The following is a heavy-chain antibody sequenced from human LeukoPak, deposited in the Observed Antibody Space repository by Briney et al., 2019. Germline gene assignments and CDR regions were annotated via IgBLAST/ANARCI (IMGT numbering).Heavy chain of an antibody. CDR3: ARALYSGNQRNWFDP. CDR1: GYTFTSYG. Sequence: ASVKVSCKASGYTFTSYGISWVRQAPGQGLEWMGWINPNSGGTNYAQKFQGRVTMTRDTSISTAYMELSRLGSDDTAVYYCARALYSGNQRNWFDPWGQGTLVTVSS. D-gene: IGHD6-13*01. J-gene: IGHJ5*02. V-gene: IGHV1-2*02. CDR2: INPNSGGT.